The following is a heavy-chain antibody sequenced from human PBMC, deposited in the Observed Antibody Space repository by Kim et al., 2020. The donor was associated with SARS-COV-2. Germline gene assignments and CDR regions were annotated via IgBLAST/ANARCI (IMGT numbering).Heavy chain of an antibody. J-gene: IGHJ4*02. CDR3: VREPNY. V-gene: IGHV3-11*01. Sequence: GGSRRLSCAASGFSFSDYYMSWIRQAPGKGLAWVADINIDGSSIKYADSVNGRFTVSRDNAKNSLSLQMNSLTPEVTAGYYCVREPNYWGQGTLVTVSS. CDR2: INIDGSSI. CDR1: GFSFSDYY.